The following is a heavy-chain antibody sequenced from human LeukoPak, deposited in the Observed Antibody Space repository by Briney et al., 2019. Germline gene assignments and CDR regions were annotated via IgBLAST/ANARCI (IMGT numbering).Heavy chain of an antibody. V-gene: IGHV4-59*01. Sequence: SETLSLTCTVSGGSTSSYYWGWIRQPPGKGLEWIGYIYYSGSTNYNPSLKSRVTISVDTSKNQFSLKLSSVTAADTAVYYCASYYYGSGSDYNWFDPWGRGTLVTVSS. CDR1: GGSTSSYY. CDR2: IYYSGST. CDR3: ASYYYGSGSDYNWFDP. J-gene: IGHJ5*02. D-gene: IGHD3-10*01.